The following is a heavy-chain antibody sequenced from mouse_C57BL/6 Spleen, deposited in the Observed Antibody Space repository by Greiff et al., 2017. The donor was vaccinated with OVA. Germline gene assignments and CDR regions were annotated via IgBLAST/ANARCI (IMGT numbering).Heavy chain of an antibody. Sequence: QVQLKEPGAELVMPGASVKLSCKASGYTFTSYWMHWVKQRPGQGLEWIGEIDPSDSYTHYNQKLNGKSTLTVENSSSTDYMQLSSVTSENSAVYYCAKSLSGNYFDDWGQGTTLTVSS. CDR3: AKSLSGNYFDD. J-gene: IGHJ2*01. D-gene: IGHD1-3*01. V-gene: IGHV1-69*01. CDR2: IDPSDSYT. CDR1: GYTFTSYW.